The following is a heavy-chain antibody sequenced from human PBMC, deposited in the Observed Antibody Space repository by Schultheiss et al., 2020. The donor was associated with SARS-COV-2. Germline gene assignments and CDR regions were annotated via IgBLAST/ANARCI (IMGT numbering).Heavy chain of an antibody. CDR3: ARISYDDVWGSYRYTVPQPFDY. CDR2: IYSTGST. CDR1: GGSIRGYY. V-gene: IGHV4-59*01. D-gene: IGHD3-16*02. Sequence: SETLSLTCTVSGGSIRGYYWSWIRQPPGKGLEWIGYIYSTGSTNYNPSLKSRVTISVDKSKNQFSLKLSSVTAADTAVYYCARISYDDVWGSYRYTVPQPFDYWGQGTLVTVSS. J-gene: IGHJ4*02.